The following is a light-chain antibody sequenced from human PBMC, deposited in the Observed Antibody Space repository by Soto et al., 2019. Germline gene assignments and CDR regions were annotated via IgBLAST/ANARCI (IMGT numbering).Light chain of an antibody. CDR2: EVN. CDR1: SSDVGAYNY. V-gene: IGLV2-8*01. CDR3: TSYAGGNNV. J-gene: IGLJ1*01. Sequence: QSALTHPPSAYGSPGQSVTISCNGTSSDVGAYNYVSCYQQYPGKVPRLMIYEVNKRPSGVPDRFSGSKSGNTASLTVSGLQAEDEADYYCTSYAGGNNVFGTGTKLTVL.